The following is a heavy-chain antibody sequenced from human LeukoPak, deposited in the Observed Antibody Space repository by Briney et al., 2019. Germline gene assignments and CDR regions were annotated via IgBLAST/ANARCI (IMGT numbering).Heavy chain of an antibody. Sequence: GGSLRLSCAASGFTFSSYGMHWVRQAPGKGLEWVAVIWYDGSNKYYADSVKGRFTISRDNSKNTLYLQMNSLRAEDTAVYYCAKSDFLGSSGYDYWGQGTLVTVSS. CDR1: GFTFSSYG. D-gene: IGHD3-22*01. V-gene: IGHV3-30*02. CDR2: IWYDGSNK. J-gene: IGHJ4*02. CDR3: AKSDFLGSSGYDY.